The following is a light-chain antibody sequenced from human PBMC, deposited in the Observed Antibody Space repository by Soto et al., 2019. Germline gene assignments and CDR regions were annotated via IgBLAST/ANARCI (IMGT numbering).Light chain of an antibody. CDR3: QQYGSSPIT. J-gene: IGKJ5*01. CDR2: AAS. V-gene: IGKV1-39*01. CDR1: QTISGF. Sequence: DIQMTQSPSSLSASGGDRVAITCRASQTISGFLNWYQQKPGEAPKLLIYAASTLQSGVPSRFSGSGSGTDFTLAISRLDPEDFAVYYCQQYGSSPITFGQGTRLEIK.